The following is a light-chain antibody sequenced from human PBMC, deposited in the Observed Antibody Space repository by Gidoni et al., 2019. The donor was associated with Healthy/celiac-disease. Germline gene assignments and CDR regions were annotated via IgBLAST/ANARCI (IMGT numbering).Light chain of an antibody. J-gene: IGKJ2*01. Sequence: DIVMTQSPDSLIVSLGERATIKCKSSQSLLWRSDNRNYLSWFQQRPGQPPKLLISWASMRESGVPERFIGSGSGTDFTLTITSLQAEDVEVYYCQHYWTHLGAFGQGTKLEI. CDR3: QHYWTHLGA. V-gene: IGKV4-1*01. CDR1: QSLLWRSDNRNY. CDR2: WAS.